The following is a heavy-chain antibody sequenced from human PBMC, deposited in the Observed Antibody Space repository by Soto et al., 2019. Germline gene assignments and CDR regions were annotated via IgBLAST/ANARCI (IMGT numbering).Heavy chain of an antibody. CDR1: GYSFTSYW. CDR2: IYPGDSDT. Sequence: GESLKISCKGSGYSFTSYWIGWVRQMPGKGLEWMGIIYPGDSDTRYSPSFQGQVTISADKSISTAYLQWSSLKASDTAMYYCARGLFTDWGSYPPDYWGQGTLVTVSS. CDR3: ARGLFTDWGSYPPDY. J-gene: IGHJ4*02. D-gene: IGHD3-16*02. V-gene: IGHV5-51*01.